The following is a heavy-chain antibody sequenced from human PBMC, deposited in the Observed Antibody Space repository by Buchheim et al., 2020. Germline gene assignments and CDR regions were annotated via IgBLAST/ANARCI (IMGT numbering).Heavy chain of an antibody. V-gene: IGHV3-30*02. CDR1: GFTFSSYG. CDR2: IRNDGSTK. Sequence: QVQLVESGGGVVQPGRSLRLSCAASGFTFSSYGMHWVRQAPGKGLEWVTFIRNDGSTKYYADSVKGRFTISRDNPKHTLYLQMSSLKPEDMAVYYCAKGFLNVWNAFDIWGQGT. D-gene: IGHD1-1*01. J-gene: IGHJ3*02. CDR3: AKGFLNVWNAFDI.